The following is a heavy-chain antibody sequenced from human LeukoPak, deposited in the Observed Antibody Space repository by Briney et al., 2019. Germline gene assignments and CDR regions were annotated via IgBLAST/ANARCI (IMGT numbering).Heavy chain of an antibody. V-gene: IGHV4-59*01. D-gene: IGHD3-3*01. Sequence: PSETLSLTCTVSGGSISSYYWSWIRQPPGKGLEWIGSIFYNGSTNYNPSLKSRVTISVATSKNQFSLNLCSVTAADTAVYYCARLSGYPYYYGMDVWGQGTTVTVSS. J-gene: IGHJ6*02. CDR2: IFYNGST. CDR3: ARLSGYPYYYGMDV. CDR1: GGSISSYY.